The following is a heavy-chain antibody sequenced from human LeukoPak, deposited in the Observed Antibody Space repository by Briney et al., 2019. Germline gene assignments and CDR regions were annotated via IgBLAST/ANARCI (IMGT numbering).Heavy chain of an antibody. CDR2: VYYSGST. V-gene: IGHV4-39*01. Sequence: SETLSLTCTVSGGSISSSSYYWGWIRQPPGKGLEWIGTVYYSGSTYYNPSLTSRVTISVDTSKNQSSLKLSSVTAADTAVYYCARQFFWSGYSHAFDIWGQGTMVTVSS. D-gene: IGHD3-3*01. CDR3: ARQFFWSGYSHAFDI. J-gene: IGHJ3*02. CDR1: GGSISSSSYY.